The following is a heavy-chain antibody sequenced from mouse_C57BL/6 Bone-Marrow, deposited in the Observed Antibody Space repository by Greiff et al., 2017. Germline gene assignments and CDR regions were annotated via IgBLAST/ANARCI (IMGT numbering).Heavy chain of an antibody. CDR3: ARDGGGAY. CDR1: GFTFSSYA. V-gene: IGHV5-4*01. J-gene: IGHJ3*01. Sequence: EVTVVESGGGLVKPGGSLTLSCAASGFTFSSYAMAWVRQTPEKRLEWVATISDGGSYPYYPDNVKGRFTISRDNAKNNLYLQMSHLKAEDTAMYYCARDGGGAYWGQGTLVTVSA. CDR2: ISDGGSYP.